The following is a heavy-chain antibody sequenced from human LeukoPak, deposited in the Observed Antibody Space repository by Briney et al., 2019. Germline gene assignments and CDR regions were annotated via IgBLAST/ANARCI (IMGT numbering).Heavy chain of an antibody. J-gene: IGHJ4*02. Sequence: SSETLSLTCAVYGGSFSGYYWSWIRQPPGKGLEWIGEINHSGSTNYNPSLKSRVTISVDTSKNQFSLKLSSVTAADTAVYYCARGDPIYDFWSGGDYWGQGSLVTVSS. CDR1: GGSFSGYY. CDR3: ARGDPIYDFWSGGDY. V-gene: IGHV4-34*01. CDR2: INHSGST. D-gene: IGHD3-3*01.